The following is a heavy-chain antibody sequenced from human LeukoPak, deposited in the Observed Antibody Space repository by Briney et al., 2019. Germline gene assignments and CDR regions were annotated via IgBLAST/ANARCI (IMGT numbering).Heavy chain of an antibody. Sequence: PGGSLRLSCAASGFTFSSYSMNWVRQAPGKGLEWVSSISSSSSYIYYADSVKGRFTISRDNSKNTLYLQMNSLRAEDTAVYYCARDLHYALDYWGQGTLVTVSS. J-gene: IGHJ4*02. V-gene: IGHV3-21*01. CDR1: GFTFSSYS. CDR2: ISSSSSYI. D-gene: IGHD4-17*01. CDR3: ARDLHYALDY.